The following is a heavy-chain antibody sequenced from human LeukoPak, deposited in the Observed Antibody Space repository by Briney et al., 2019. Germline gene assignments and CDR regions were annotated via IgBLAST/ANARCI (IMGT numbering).Heavy chain of an antibody. D-gene: IGHD1-20*01. V-gene: IGHV3-15*07. CDR1: VFTFTNAW. CDR2: IKSKADGETI. Sequence: GGSLRLSCAASVFTFTNAWRNGVGQAPGKGLEWVGRIKSKADGETIDYAAPVKGRFTFSRDDSKNMLYLQMNSLKSEDTAVYYCSTLTSRGLSDSWGQGTLVTVSS. CDR3: STLTSRGLSDS. J-gene: IGHJ4*02.